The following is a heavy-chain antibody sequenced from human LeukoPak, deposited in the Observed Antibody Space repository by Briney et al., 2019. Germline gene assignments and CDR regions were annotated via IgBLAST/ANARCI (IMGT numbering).Heavy chain of an antibody. J-gene: IGHJ4*02. CDR2: VYTSGST. Sequence: SETLSLTCTVSGGSISSYYWSWIRQPAGKGLEWIGRVYTSGSTNYNPSLKSRVTMSVDTSKNQISLKVNSVTAADTAVYYCARESYSSSYLFDFWGQGALVTVSS. D-gene: IGHD6-6*01. V-gene: IGHV4-4*07. CDR3: ARESYSSSYLFDF. CDR1: GGSISSYY.